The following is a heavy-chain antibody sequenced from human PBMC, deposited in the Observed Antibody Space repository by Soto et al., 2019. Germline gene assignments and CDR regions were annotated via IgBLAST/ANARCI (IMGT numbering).Heavy chain of an antibody. D-gene: IGHD1-1*01. CDR3: ARGRDDRFGRHYFGLDV. V-gene: IGHV1-69*12. CDR2: IVPKFGTT. CDR1: GGTFTSYI. Sequence: QVRLVQSGAEVKKPGSSVKVSCKGSGGTFTSYIITWVRHAPGQGIEWVGGIVPKFGTTNYEQKFQGRVTLTADESSIIVYLELSNLRSEDTGVYYCARGRDDRFGRHYFGLDVWGQGTTVTVS. J-gene: IGHJ6*02.